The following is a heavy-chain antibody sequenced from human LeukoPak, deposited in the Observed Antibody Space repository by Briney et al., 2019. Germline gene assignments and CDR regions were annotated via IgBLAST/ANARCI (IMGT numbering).Heavy chain of an antibody. J-gene: IGHJ4*02. V-gene: IGHV4-31*03. CDR2: FYYSGGT. CDR1: GGSVSSGGYY. D-gene: IGHD3-22*01. Sequence: PSETLSLTCTVSGGSVSSGGYYWSWIRQHPGKGLEWFGYFYYSGGTYYNPSLKSRVTISVDTSKNQFSLKLSSVTAADTAVYYCASLYYYDSSGYQNWGQGTLVTVSS. CDR3: ASLYYYDSSGYQN.